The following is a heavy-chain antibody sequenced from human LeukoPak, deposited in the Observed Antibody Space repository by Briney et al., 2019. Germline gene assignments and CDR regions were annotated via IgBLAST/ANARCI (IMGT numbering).Heavy chain of an antibody. D-gene: IGHD3-9*01. CDR2: ISGSGGRT. J-gene: IGHJ4*02. CDR1: GFTFRSYA. V-gene: IGHV3-23*01. CDR3: ARVSYDILTGYSYIDY. Sequence: GGSVRLSCAASGFTFRSYAMSWVRQAPGKGLEWVSSISGSGGRTYYADSVKGRFTISRDNAKNSLYLQMNRLRAEDTAVYYCARVSYDILTGYSYIDYWGQGTLVTVSS.